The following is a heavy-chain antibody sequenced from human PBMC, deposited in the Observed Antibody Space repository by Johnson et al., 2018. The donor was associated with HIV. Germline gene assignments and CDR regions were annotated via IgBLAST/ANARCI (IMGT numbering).Heavy chain of an antibody. CDR3: ARATYYYDTSGYLTRPGAFDI. Sequence: VQLVESGGGLVQPGGSLRLSCAASGFSVSSNYMSWVRQAPGKGLEWVSVIYSGGSTGYADSVKGRFTISRDNAKNSLYLQMDSLRPEDTALYYCARATYYYDTSGYLTRPGAFDIWGQGTKVTVSS. J-gene: IGHJ3*02. CDR1: GFSVSSNY. CDR2: IYSGGST. V-gene: IGHV3-53*01. D-gene: IGHD3-22*01.